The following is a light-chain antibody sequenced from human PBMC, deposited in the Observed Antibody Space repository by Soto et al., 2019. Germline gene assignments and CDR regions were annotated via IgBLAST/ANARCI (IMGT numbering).Light chain of an antibody. CDR1: QSISSW. CDR2: KAS. V-gene: IGKV1-5*03. CDR3: QQYDTYSRT. J-gene: IGKJ1*01. Sequence: DIPMTQAPSTLSASVEDRVPITXXASQSISSWLAWYQQKPGKAPKLXIYKASSLGSGVPSRFSGSGAGTEFTLTISSLQPDDFATYYCQQYDTYSRTFGQGTKVDIK.